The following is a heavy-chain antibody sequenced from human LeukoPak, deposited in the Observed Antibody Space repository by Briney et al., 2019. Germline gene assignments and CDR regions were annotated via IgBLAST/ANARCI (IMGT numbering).Heavy chain of an antibody. J-gene: IGHJ4*02. V-gene: IGHV4-59*08. CDR1: GDSISGYY. Sequence: SETLSLTFSVSGDSISGYYWSWVRQPPGKGLEGIGHIFYSGSTNYNSSLRSRLTISLGTSKNQFCLKLSSVTAADTAMYFSARHLDDYGDYYFDYWGQGTLVTVPS. CDR3: ARHLDDYGDYYFDY. D-gene: IGHD4-17*01. CDR2: IFYSGST.